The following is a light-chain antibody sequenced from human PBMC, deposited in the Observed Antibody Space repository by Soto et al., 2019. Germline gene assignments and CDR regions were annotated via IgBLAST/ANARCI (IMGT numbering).Light chain of an antibody. CDR3: QSYDSSLRGVV. Sequence: QLVLTQPPSVSGAPGQRVTISCTGSSSNIGARYDVHWYQQTPGTAPKLLSYGNRNRHSGVPDRFSGSKSATSASLAITGIQAEDEADYYCQSYDSSLRGVVFGGGTQLTVL. V-gene: IGLV1-40*01. CDR2: GNR. CDR1: SSNIGARYD. J-gene: IGLJ2*01.